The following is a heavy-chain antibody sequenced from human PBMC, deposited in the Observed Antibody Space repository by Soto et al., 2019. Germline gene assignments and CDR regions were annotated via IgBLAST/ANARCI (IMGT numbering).Heavy chain of an antibody. Sequence: SETLSLTCTVSGGSVSSGSYYWSWIRQPPGKGLEWIGYIYYSGSTNYNPSLKSRVTISVDTSKNQFSLKLSSVTAADTAVYYCARGVLVYCSGGSCYGMDVWGQGTTVTVSS. CDR3: ARGVLVYCSGGSCYGMDV. V-gene: IGHV4-61*01. D-gene: IGHD2-15*01. CDR2: IYYSGST. J-gene: IGHJ6*02. CDR1: GGSVSSGSYY.